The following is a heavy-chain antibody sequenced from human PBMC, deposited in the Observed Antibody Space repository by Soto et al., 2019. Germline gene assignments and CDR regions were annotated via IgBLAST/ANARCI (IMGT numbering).Heavy chain of an antibody. Sequence: GGSLRLSCAASGFTFSNAWMSWVRQAPGKGLEWVGRIKSKTDGGTTDYAAPVKGRFTISRDDSKNTLYLQMNSLKTEDTAVYYCTTDTEGDIENKAPRRGWGQGTLVTVSS. CDR1: GFTFSNAW. J-gene: IGHJ4*02. CDR3: TTDTEGDIENKAPRRG. CDR2: IKSKTDGGTT. V-gene: IGHV3-15*01. D-gene: IGHD2-15*01.